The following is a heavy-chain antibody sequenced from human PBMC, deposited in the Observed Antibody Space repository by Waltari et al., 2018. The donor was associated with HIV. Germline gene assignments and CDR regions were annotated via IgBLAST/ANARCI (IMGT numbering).Heavy chain of an antibody. CDR2: IKSKTDGGTT. Sequence: EVQLVESGGGLVKPGGSISLSCAASGFTFSNAWMSWARQAPGKGLEWVGRIKSKTDGGTTDYAAPVKGRFTISRDDSKNTLYLQMNSLKTEDTAVYYCTTLPGVVVVVVDAFDIWGQGTMVTVSS. CDR1: GFTFSNAW. CDR3: TTLPGVVVVVVDAFDI. D-gene: IGHD2-15*01. V-gene: IGHV3-15*01. J-gene: IGHJ3*02.